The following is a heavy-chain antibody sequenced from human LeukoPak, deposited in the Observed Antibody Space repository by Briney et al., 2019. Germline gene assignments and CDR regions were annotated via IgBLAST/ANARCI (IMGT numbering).Heavy chain of an antibody. CDR2: ISLSSGVI. CDR3: AELGITMIGGV. CDR1: GFTFSSSG. V-gene: IGHV3-48*04. J-gene: IGHJ6*04. Sequence: PGGSLRLSCAASGFTFSSSGMNWVRQAPGKGLEWISYISLSSGVIYYADSVKGRFTISRDNAKNSLYLQMNSLRAEDTAVYYCAELGITMIGGVWGKGTTVTISS. D-gene: IGHD3-10*02.